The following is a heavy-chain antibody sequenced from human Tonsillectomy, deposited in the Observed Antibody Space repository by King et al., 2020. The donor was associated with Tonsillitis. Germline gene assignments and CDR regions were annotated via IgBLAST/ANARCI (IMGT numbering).Heavy chain of an antibody. Sequence: QLVQSGGGFVQPGGSLRLSCAASGFTFSTYWMNWVRQAPGKGLEWVANIKQDGSEKYYVNSVKGRFTISRDNAKNSLYLQMNSLRAADTAVYYCARDRAIRRYSYNRMDVWGPGPTVTVSS. D-gene: IGHD3-10*01. V-gene: IGHV3-7*01. CDR3: ARDRAIRRYSYNRMDV. J-gene: IGHJ6*02. CDR1: GFTFSTYW. CDR2: IKQDGSEK.